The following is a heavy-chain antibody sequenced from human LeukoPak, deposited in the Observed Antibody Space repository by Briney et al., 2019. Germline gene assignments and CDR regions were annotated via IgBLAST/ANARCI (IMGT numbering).Heavy chain of an antibody. CDR1: GFSLNTNGVG. Sequence: SGPTLAKPTQTLTLTCTFSGFSLNTNGVGVGWIRQPPGKALEWLALIYWDDDKRYSPSLKSRLTITKDTSKNQVVLAMTNMDPVDKPKYYWAHRRPDSSSWYWGELFDYGGKGTLVTVSS. J-gene: IGHJ4*02. CDR3: AHRRPDSSSWYWGELFDY. V-gene: IGHV2-5*02. D-gene: IGHD6-13*01. CDR2: IYWDDDK.